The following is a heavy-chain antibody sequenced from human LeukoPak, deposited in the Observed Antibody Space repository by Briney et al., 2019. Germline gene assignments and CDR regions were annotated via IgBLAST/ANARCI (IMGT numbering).Heavy chain of an antibody. Sequence: PGGSLRLSCAASGFTFSSYWMSWVRQAPGKGLDWVANIKQDGSEKYYVDSVKGRFTISRDNAKNSLYLQMNSLSAEDTAVYYCARDLLFFSGYDDYWGQGTLVTVSS. J-gene: IGHJ4*02. CDR1: GFTFSSYW. CDR3: ARDLLFFSGYDDY. CDR2: IKQDGSEK. V-gene: IGHV3-7*03. D-gene: IGHD2-21*02.